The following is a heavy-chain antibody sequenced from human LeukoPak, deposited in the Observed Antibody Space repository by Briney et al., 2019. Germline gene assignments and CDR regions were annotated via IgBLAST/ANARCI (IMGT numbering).Heavy chain of an antibody. CDR1: GGSINSGSYY. J-gene: IGHJ3*02. D-gene: IGHD3-22*01. CDR3: ARALNTMIVVVNEGDNDAFDI. CDR2: IYYSGNT. V-gene: IGHV4-39*07. Sequence: SETLSLTCTVSGGSINSGSYYWGWIRQPPGKGLEWIGTIYYSGNTYYNPSLKSRVTISVDTSKNQFSLKLSSVTAADTAVYYCARALNTMIVVVNEGDNDAFDIWGQGTMVTVSS.